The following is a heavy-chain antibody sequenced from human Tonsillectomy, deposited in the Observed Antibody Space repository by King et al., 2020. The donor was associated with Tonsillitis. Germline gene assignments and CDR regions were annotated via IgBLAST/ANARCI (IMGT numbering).Heavy chain of an antibody. CDR1: GVSIRNYY. Sequence: VQLQESGPGLVKPSETLSLTCSVSGVSIRNYYWSWIRQPPGKGLEWIGSIYYSGRINYNPSLKSRVTISLDTSKNHFSLKLTSVTAADTAVYYCARDFGYDFVWGAFDIWGQGTMVPVSS. J-gene: IGHJ3*02. V-gene: IGHV4-59*01. CDR3: ARDFGYDFVWGAFDI. CDR2: IYYSGRI. D-gene: IGHD3-16*01.